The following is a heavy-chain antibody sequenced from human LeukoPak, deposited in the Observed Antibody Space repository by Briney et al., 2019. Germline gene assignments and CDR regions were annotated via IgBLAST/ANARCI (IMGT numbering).Heavy chain of an antibody. CDR2: FDPEDGET. CDR3: ATGGVAVAVYYFDY. D-gene: IGHD6-19*01. Sequence: ASVKVSCKVSGYTLTELSMHWVRQAPGKGLEWMGGFDPEDGETIYAQKFQGRVTMSEDTSADTAYMELSSLRSEDTAVYYCATGGVAVAVYYFDYWGQGTLVTVSS. V-gene: IGHV1-24*01. J-gene: IGHJ4*02. CDR1: GYTLTELS.